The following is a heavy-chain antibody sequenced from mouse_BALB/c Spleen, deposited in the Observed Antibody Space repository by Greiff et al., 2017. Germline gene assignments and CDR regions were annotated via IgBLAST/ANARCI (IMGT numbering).Heavy chain of an antibody. Sequence: VQLQQSGPELVKPGASVKISCKASGYSFTGYFMNWVMQSHGKSLEWIGRINPYNGDTFYNQKFKGKATLTVDKSSSTANMELRSLASEDSAVYYCARETTVAPFDYWGQGTTRTVSS. CDR3: ARETTVAPFDY. V-gene: IGHV1-20*02. D-gene: IGHD1-1*01. CDR1: GYSFTGYF. J-gene: IGHJ2*01. CDR2: INPYNGDT.